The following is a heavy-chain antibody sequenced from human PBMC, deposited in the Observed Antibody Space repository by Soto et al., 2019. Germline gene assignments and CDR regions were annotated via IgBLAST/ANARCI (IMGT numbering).Heavy chain of an antibody. Sequence: EVQLVESGGGLVQPGRSLTLSCTASGFTFGDYPMGWFRQAPGRGLEWVSYIRTEAYGETTEHAGPVKGRFAISREDSKSIAYLQMNSLKTEDTAVYYCTRAIRLSGDAFDIWGQGTIVTVS. J-gene: IGHJ3*02. CDR2: IRTEAYGETT. D-gene: IGHD1-26*01. CDR3: TRAIRLSGDAFDI. CDR1: GFTFGDYP. V-gene: IGHV3-49*03.